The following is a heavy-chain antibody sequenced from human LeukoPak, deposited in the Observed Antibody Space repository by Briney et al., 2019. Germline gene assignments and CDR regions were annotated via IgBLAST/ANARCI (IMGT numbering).Heavy chain of an antibody. V-gene: IGHV3-9*01. D-gene: IGHD3-22*01. Sequence: GRSLRLSCAASGFTFDDYAMHWVRQAPGKGLEWVSGISWNSGSIGYADSVKGRFTISRDNAKNSLCLQMNSLRAEDTALYYCAKGPSLYDSSGYPNYFDYWGQGTLVTVSS. CDR2: ISWNSGSI. CDR1: GFTFDDYA. J-gene: IGHJ4*02. CDR3: AKGPSLYDSSGYPNYFDY.